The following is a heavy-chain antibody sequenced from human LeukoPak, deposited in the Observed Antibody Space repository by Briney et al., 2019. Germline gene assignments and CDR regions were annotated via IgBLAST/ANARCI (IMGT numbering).Heavy chain of an antibody. CDR2: IYHNVNT. CDR1: GGSISSGGYY. J-gene: IGHJ4*02. D-gene: IGHD3/OR15-3a*01. V-gene: IGHV4-30-2*01. CDR3: ASGDDLRPYYFVY. Sequence: SETLSLTCTVSGGSISSGGYYWSWIRQPPGKGLEWIGYIYHNVNTYYNPSLNSRVTISIDKSKNQFSLRLTSVTAADTAVYHCASGDDLRPYYFVYWGQGTLVSVSS.